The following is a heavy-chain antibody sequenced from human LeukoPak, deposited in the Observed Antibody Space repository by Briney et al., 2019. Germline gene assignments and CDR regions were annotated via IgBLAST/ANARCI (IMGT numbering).Heavy chain of an antibody. J-gene: IGHJ3*02. V-gene: IGHV3-21*01. CDR1: GVTLSSYS. CDR2: ISSSSSYL. D-gene: IGHD5-12*01. CDR3: ARDAGYGDAFDI. Sequence: GGSLRLSRADSGVTLSSYSMNWVRQAPGKGLEWVSYISSSSSYLYYADTGKGRFTISRDNAKNSLYLQMNSLRAADTAVYYCARDAGYGDAFDIWGQGTMVTVSS.